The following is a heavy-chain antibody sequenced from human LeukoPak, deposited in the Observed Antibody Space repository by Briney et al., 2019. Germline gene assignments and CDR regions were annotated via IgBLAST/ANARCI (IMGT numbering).Heavy chain of an antibody. CDR1: GFTFDDYG. V-gene: IGHV3-48*03. Sequence: GGSLRLSCAASGFTFDDYGMNWVRQAPGKGLEWVSYISSTGTTIYYADSVKGRFTISRDNAKNSLYLQMNSLRAEDTAVYYCARVVFDSSSWYFLDYWGQGTLVTVSS. J-gene: IGHJ4*02. CDR2: ISSTGTTI. D-gene: IGHD6-13*01. CDR3: ARVVFDSSSWYFLDY.